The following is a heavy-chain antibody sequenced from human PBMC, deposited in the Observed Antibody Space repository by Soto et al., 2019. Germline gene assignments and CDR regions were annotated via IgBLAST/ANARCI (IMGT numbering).Heavy chain of an antibody. CDR3: VRDFGGYFRTGYMDV. Sequence: GGSLIPYRAASGFTFKSFIMNWVRQAPGKGPEWVSSINEDSSYIYYAGSVRGRFTIARDNAEDSLYLQMTSRRAEDTAVYYCVRDFGGYFRTGYMDVWGGGATVTVSS. D-gene: IGHD2-15*01. J-gene: IGHJ6*03. V-gene: IGHV3-21*01. CDR2: INEDSSYI. CDR1: GFTFKSFI.